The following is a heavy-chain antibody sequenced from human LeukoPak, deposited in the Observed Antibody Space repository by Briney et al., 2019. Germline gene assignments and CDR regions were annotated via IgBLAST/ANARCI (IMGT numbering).Heavy chain of an antibody. V-gene: IGHV1-3*01. CDR2: INAGNGNT. CDR3: ARDSQYYGSGSYYNWFDP. J-gene: IGHJ5*02. CDR1: GYTFTSYA. Sequence: WASVEVSCKASGYTFTSYAMHWVRQAPGQRLEWMGWINAGNGNTKYSQKFQGRVTITRDTSASTAYMKLSSLRSEDTAVYYCARDSQYYGSGSYYNWFDPWGQGTLVTVSS. D-gene: IGHD3-10*01.